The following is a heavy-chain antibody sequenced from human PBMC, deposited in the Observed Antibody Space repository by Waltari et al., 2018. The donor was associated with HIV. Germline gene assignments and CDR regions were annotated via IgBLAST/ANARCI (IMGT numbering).Heavy chain of an antibody. CDR2: VYTSGTT. Sequence: QVQLQESGPGLVKPSQTLSLTCTVSGGSISSGSYSWSWIRQPAGKGLEWIGRVYTSGTTNYNPSLKSRVTISVDTSKNQISLKMRSVTAADTAVYYCARVSLAGWFD. CDR1: GGSISSGSYS. CDR3: ARVSLAGWFD. D-gene: IGHD6-19*01. J-gene: IGHJ5*01. V-gene: IGHV4-61*02.